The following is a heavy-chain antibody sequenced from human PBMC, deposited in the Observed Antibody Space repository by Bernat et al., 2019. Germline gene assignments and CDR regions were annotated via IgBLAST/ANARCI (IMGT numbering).Heavy chain of an antibody. CDR3: ARDTGVKYRKYCRE. V-gene: IGHV3-48*02. CDR2: FSSSSTNI. Sequence: EVQLVESGGGLVQPGGSLRLSCAASGFFFSSYIMNWVRQAPGKGLEWVSYFSSSSTNIYYAASLKGRFTVSRDNVKNSLYLHMNSLRDEETAVYYCARDTGVKYRKYCREWGQGTMVTVS. D-gene: IGHD4-11*01. CDR1: GFFFSSYI. J-gene: IGHJ4*02.